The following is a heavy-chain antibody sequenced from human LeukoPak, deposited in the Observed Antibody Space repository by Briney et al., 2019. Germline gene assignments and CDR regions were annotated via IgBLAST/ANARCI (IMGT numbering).Heavy chain of an antibody. CDR2: IRYDGSNK. J-gene: IGHJ3*02. CDR1: GFTFSSYG. V-gene: IGHV3-30*02. Sequence: GGSLRLSCAASGFTFSSYGMHWVRQAPGKGLEWVAFIRYDGSNKYYADSVKGRFTISRDNSKNTLYLQMNSLRAEDTAVYYCAGPTRITIFGVVRGAFDIWGQGTMVTVSS. D-gene: IGHD3-3*01. CDR3: AGPTRITIFGVVRGAFDI.